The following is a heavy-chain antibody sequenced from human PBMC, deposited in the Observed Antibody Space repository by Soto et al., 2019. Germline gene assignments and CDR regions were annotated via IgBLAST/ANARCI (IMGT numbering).Heavy chain of an antibody. CDR3: ARGGGYYYDSSGSGTPGDFDY. J-gene: IGHJ4*01. Sequence: PSETLSLTCTVSGGSISSGDYYWSWIRQPPGKGLEWIGYIYYSGSTYYNPSLKSRVTISVDTSKNQFSLKLSSVTAADTAVYYCARGGGYYYDSSGSGTPGDFDYWG. V-gene: IGHV4-30-4*01. CDR2: IYYSGST. D-gene: IGHD3-22*01. CDR1: GGSISSGDYY.